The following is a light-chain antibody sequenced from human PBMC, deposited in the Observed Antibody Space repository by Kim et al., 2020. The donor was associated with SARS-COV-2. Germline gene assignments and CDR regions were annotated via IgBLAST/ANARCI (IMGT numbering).Light chain of an antibody. CDR2: GAS. J-gene: IGKJ2*03. CDR1: QTISSN. CDR3: HQYNFWPYS. Sequence: EIVMTQSPATLSVSPGERVTLSCRASQTISSNLAWYRQKPGQAPRLLIYGASSRATGIPARFSGSGFGTEFTLTISSLQSEDFAVYFCHQYNFWPYSFGRGTKLEI. V-gene: IGKV3-15*01.